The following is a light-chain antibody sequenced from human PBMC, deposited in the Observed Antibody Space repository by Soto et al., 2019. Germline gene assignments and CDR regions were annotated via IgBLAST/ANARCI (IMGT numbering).Light chain of an antibody. CDR3: SSYTTTSTSSSAVV. J-gene: IGLJ2*01. CDR1: STDVCTYNY. Sequence: QSALTQPASVSGSPGQSITISCTGTSTDVCTYNYVSWYQQHPGKAPKLILYEVTNRPSGVSYRFSGSKSGNTASLTISGLQAEDEADYYCSSYTTTSTSSSAVVFGGGTKLTVL. CDR2: EVT. V-gene: IGLV2-14*01.